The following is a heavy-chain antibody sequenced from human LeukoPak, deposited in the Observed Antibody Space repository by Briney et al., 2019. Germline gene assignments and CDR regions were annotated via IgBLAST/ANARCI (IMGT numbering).Heavy chain of an antibody. CDR3: ARVAPVRYGDDAGDFDY. Sequence: GGSLRLSCAASGFSFSGDAIHWVRQAPGKGLEWVALIWSDGSQTKYAGSVKGRFTVSRDNSKNTAFLQMSGLTVEDTAVYYCARVAPVRYGDDAGDFDYWGQGTLVTVSS. J-gene: IGHJ4*02. CDR1: GFSFSGDA. CDR2: IWSDGSQT. D-gene: IGHD4-17*01. V-gene: IGHV3-33*01.